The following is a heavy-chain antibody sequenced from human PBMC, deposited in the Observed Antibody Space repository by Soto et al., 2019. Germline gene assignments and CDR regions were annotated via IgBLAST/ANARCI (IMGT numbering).Heavy chain of an antibody. CDR2: IIPIFGTA. V-gene: IGHV1-69*12. D-gene: IGHD1-26*01. J-gene: IGHJ5*02. Sequence: QVQLVQSGAEVKKPGSSVKVSCKASVGTFSSYAISWVRQAPGQGLEWMGGIIPIFGTANYAQKFQGRVTITADESTSTGYMELSSLRSEDTAVYYCARDREVERVGATNWFDPWGQGTLVTVSS. CDR1: VGTFSSYA. CDR3: ARDREVERVGATNWFDP.